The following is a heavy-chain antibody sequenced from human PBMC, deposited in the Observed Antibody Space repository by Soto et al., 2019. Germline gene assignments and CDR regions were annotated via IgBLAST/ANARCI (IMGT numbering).Heavy chain of an antibody. Sequence: SETLSLTCTVSGGSISSSSYYWGWIRQPPGKGLEWIGSIYYSGSTYYNPSLKSRVTISVDTSKNQFSLKLSSVTAADTAVYYCARGGKQQQSGRWFDPWGQGTLVTVSS. V-gene: IGHV4-39*01. CDR3: ARGGKQQQSGRWFDP. D-gene: IGHD6-13*01. J-gene: IGHJ5*02. CDR2: IYYSGST. CDR1: GGSISSSSYY.